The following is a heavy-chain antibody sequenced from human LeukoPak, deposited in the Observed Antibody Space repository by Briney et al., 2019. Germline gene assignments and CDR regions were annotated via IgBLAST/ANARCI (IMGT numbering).Heavy chain of an antibody. V-gene: IGHV3-48*03. CDR3: ARDRTMVRGLANYFYGMDV. Sequence: GGPLRLSCAASGFSFSSDELNGVGRAPGRGLEWLSYISTMGRTTYYADSVKGRFTISRDNAKNSLYLQMSSLRAEDTAVYYCARDRTMVRGLANYFYGMDVWGQGTTVIVSS. CDR2: ISTMGRTT. D-gene: IGHD3-10*01. CDR1: GFSFSSDE. J-gene: IGHJ6*02.